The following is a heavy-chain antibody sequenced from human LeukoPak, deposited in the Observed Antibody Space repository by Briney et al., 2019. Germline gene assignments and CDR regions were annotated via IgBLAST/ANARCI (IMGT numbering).Heavy chain of an antibody. J-gene: IGHJ4*02. CDR1: GGSISSSSYY. D-gene: IGHD3-10*01. CDR3: ARGTRGRITMVRGVIITPVFDY. Sequence: SETLSLTCTVSGGSISSSSYYWGWIRQPPGKGLEWIGSIYYSGSTYYNPSLKSRVTISVDTSKNQFSLKLSSVTAADTAVYYCARGTRGRITMVRGVIITPVFDYWGQGTLVTVSS. V-gene: IGHV4-39*07. CDR2: IYYSGST.